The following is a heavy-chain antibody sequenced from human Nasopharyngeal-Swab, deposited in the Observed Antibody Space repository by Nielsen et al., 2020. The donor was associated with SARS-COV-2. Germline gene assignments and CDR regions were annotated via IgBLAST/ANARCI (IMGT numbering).Heavy chain of an antibody. Sequence: GESLKISCAAPGIFVSGNYMNWVRQAPGMGLEWVSVVYAGGSTFYADSVKGRFTISRDNSKNKLYLQMNSLRPEDTAMYYCASPVFGVVSDAFDLWGQGTMVTVSS. CDR2: VYAGGST. D-gene: IGHD3-3*01. J-gene: IGHJ3*01. V-gene: IGHV3-53*01. CDR1: GIFVSGNY. CDR3: ASPVFGVVSDAFDL.